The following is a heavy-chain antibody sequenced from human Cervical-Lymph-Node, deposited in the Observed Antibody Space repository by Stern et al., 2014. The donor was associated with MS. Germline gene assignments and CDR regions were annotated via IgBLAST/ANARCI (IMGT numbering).Heavy chain of an antibody. CDR2: ISSTATYI. CDR3: AKYCSDSICNGFDH. J-gene: IGHJ4*02. V-gene: IGHV3-21*01. CDR1: GFTFSRYS. D-gene: IGHD2-15*01. Sequence: EVQLEESGGGLVKPGGSLRLSCAASGFTFSRYSMNWVRQAPGKGLEWVSSISSTATYIYYSDSVRGRFTISRDNAKTALFLQMNSLRVEDTAVYYCAKYCSDSICNGFDHWGQGALVTVSS.